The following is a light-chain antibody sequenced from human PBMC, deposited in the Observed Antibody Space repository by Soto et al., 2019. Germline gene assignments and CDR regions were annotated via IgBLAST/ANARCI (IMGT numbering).Light chain of an antibody. Sequence: IMCTKSPDTLSLSPGERATLSCRASQSVSSNYLAWYQQKLGQAPRLLIYDASRRATGIPDRFSGSGSGTDFTLTISRLEPEDLAVYYCQYNDDSAWTFGQGTKVDI. V-gene: IGKV3-20*01. J-gene: IGKJ1*01. CDR2: DAS. CDR3: QYNDDSAWT. CDR1: QSVSSNY.